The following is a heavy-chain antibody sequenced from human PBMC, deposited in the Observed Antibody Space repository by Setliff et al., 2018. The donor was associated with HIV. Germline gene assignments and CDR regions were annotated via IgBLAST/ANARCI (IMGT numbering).Heavy chain of an antibody. Sequence: LRLSCAASGFMFGVDWMSWVRQTPGKGLEWVASVTPDGGDKYYANSMRGRFTISRDNGKNAVHLQMNSLTAEDTALYYCVRDLARVIAHWGQGTLVTVSS. V-gene: IGHV3-7*01. CDR2: VTPDGGDK. CDR3: VRDLARVIAH. J-gene: IGHJ4*02. D-gene: IGHD2-21*01. CDR1: GFMFGVDW.